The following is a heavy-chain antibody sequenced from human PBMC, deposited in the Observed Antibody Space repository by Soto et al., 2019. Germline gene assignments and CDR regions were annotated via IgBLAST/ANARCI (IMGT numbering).Heavy chain of an antibody. Sequence: QVQLQQWGAGLLKPSETLSLTCAVYGGSFSGYYWSWIRQPPGKGLEWIGEINHSGSTNYNPSLKSRVNISVDTSQNQFSLKPSSVTAADTAVYYCARGCSGGSCYDFDYWGQGTLVTVSS. D-gene: IGHD2-15*01. J-gene: IGHJ4*02. CDR3: ARGCSGGSCYDFDY. CDR2: INHSGST. V-gene: IGHV4-34*01. CDR1: GGSFSGYY.